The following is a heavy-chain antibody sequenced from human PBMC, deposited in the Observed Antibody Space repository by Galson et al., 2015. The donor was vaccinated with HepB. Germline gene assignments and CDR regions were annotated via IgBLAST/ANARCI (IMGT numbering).Heavy chain of an antibody. CDR3: ARDQRKWLTANYYGMDV. Sequence: SLRLSCAASGFSFSSYSMYRVRQAPGKGLEWISSISSSGIHINYADSVKGRFTISRDNAKNSLFLQMNSLTAQDTAVYYCARDQRKWLTANYYGMDVWGQGTTVTVSS. CDR1: GFSFSSYS. CDR2: ISSSGIHI. V-gene: IGHV3-21*06. J-gene: IGHJ6*02. D-gene: IGHD6-19*01.